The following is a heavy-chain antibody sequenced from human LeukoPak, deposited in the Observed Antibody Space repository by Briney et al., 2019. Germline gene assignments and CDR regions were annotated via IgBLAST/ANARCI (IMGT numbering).Heavy chain of an antibody. J-gene: IGHJ4*02. V-gene: IGHV3-23*01. CDR3: AKGTKPVMTIPDY. D-gene: IGHD1/OR15-1a*01. Sequence: GGSLRLSCAASGFTFSSHALSWVRQAPGKGLEWVSGISISGGSTYYADSVKGRFTISRDNAKNSLFLQMNSLRAEDTAMYYCAKGTKPVMTIPDYWGQGILVTVSS. CDR1: GFTFSSHA. CDR2: ISISGGST.